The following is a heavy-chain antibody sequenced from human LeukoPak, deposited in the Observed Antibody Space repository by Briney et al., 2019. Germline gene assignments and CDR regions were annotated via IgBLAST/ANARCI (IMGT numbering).Heavy chain of an antibody. Sequence: ASVKVSCKASGYTFTSYYMHRVRQAPGQGLEWMGIINPSGGSTSYAQKFQGRVTMTRDTSTSTVYMELSSLRSEDTAVYYCARAGRGDWFDPWGQGTLVTVSS. CDR2: INPSGGST. CDR3: ARAGRGDWFDP. CDR1: GYTFTSYY. V-gene: IGHV1-46*01. D-gene: IGHD1-26*01. J-gene: IGHJ5*02.